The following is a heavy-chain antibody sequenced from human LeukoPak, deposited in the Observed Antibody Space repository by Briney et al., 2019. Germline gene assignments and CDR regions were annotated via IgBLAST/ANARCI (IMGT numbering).Heavy chain of an antibody. D-gene: IGHD4-17*01. CDR2: IYYSGST. V-gene: IGHV4-59*06. J-gene: IGHJ4*02. Sequence: PSETLSLTCTVSGGSISSYYWSWIRQHPGKGLEYIGHIYYSGSTYYNPSLKSRVTISLDTSENQFSLNLASVTAADTAMYYCARSMPAVTTWVHWGQGSLVTVSS. CDR3: ARSMPAVTTWVH. CDR1: GGSISSYY.